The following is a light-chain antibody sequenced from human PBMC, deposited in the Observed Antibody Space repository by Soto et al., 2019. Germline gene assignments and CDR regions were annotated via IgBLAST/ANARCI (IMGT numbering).Light chain of an antibody. V-gene: IGLV1-40*01. CDR2: RNS. CDR1: SSNIGAGYD. J-gene: IGLJ1*01. Sequence: QSVLTQPPSVSGAPGQRVTISCTGSSSNIGAGYDVHWYQQLPGTAPKLLIYRNSNRPSGVPDRFSGSKSGTSASLAITGLQAADEADYYCQSCDSSMSGSGVFGTGTKVTVL. CDR3: QSCDSSMSGSGV.